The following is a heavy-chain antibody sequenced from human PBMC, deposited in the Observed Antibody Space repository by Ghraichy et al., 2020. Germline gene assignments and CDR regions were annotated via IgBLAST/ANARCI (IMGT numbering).Heavy chain of an antibody. Sequence: GGSLRLSWTVSAFTFSSYSMNWVRHAPGKGLEWVSYISSTSGTMYYADSVKGRFTISRDNAKNSLYLQMNSLRDEDTAVYYCARYDTQIGWFDPWGQGTLVTVSS. CDR1: AFTFSSYS. V-gene: IGHV3-48*02. D-gene: IGHD3-3*01. CDR3: ARYDTQIGWFDP. J-gene: IGHJ5*02. CDR2: ISSTSGTM.